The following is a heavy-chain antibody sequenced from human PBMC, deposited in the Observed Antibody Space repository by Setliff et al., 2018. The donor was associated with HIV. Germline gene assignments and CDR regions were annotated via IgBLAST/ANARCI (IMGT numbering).Heavy chain of an antibody. J-gene: IGHJ4*02. CDR1: GGSVGSGSYY. Sequence: SETLSLTCSVAGGSVGSGSYYWSWIRQSPGKGLEWLGYIYYSGSTTYNPSLRSRVTISIDTSKNQFSLNLRSVTAADTAVYYCARDPPGYGDSKDYWGQGKLVTSPQ. CDR2: IYYSGST. D-gene: IGHD4-17*01. V-gene: IGHV4-61*01. CDR3: ARDPPGYGDSKDY.